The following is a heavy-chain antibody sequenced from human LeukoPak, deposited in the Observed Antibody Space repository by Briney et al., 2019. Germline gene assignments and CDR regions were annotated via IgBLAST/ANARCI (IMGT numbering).Heavy chain of an antibody. J-gene: IGHJ5*02. Sequence: SETLSLTCTVSGGSISSYYWSWIRQPPGKGLEWIGHIYTSGSTNYNPSLKSRVTISVDTSKNQFSLKVSSVTAADTAVYYCARHPTTFSWFDPWGQGTLVTVSS. D-gene: IGHD4-11*01. V-gene: IGHV4-4*09. CDR3: ARHPTTFSWFDP. CDR2: IYTSGST. CDR1: GGSISSYY.